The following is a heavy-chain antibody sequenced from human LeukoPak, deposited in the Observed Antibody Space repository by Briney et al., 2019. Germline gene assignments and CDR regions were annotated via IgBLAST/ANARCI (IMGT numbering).Heavy chain of an antibody. CDR2: ISAYNGNT. Sequence: ASVKVSCKASGYTFTSHGISWVRQAPGQGLEWMGWISAYNGNTNYAQKLQGRVTMTTDTSTSTAYMELRSLRSDDTAVYYCARVPDSTGYYYYDYWGQGTLVTVSS. D-gene: IGHD3-22*01. J-gene: IGHJ4*02. CDR1: GYTFTSHG. CDR3: ARVPDSTGYYYYDY. V-gene: IGHV1-18*01.